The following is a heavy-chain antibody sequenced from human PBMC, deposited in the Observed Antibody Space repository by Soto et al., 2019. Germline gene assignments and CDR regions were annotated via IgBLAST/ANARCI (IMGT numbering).Heavy chain of an antibody. CDR3: AAEPPLYGGPYYYYGMDV. D-gene: IGHD4-17*01. CDR2: IVVGSGNT. J-gene: IGHJ6*02. V-gene: IGHV1-58*01. CDR1: GFTFTSSA. Sequence: SVKVSCKASGFTFTSSAVQWVRQARGQRLEWIGWIVVGSGNTNYAQKFQERVTITRDMSTSTAYMELSSLRSEDTAVYYCAAEPPLYGGPYYYYGMDVWGQGTTVTVSS.